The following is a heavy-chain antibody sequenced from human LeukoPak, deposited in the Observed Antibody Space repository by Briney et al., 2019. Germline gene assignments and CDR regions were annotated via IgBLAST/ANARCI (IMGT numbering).Heavy chain of an antibody. CDR2: ISYDGSNK. Sequence: GGSLRLSCAASGFTFSSYAMHWVRQAPGKGLEWVAVISYDGSNKYYADSVKGRFTISRDNSKNTLYLQMNSLRAEDTAVYYCARGSPGRFGELPYWGQGTLVTVSS. D-gene: IGHD3-10*01. J-gene: IGHJ4*02. CDR1: GFTFSSYA. V-gene: IGHV3-30-3*01. CDR3: ARGSPGRFGELPY.